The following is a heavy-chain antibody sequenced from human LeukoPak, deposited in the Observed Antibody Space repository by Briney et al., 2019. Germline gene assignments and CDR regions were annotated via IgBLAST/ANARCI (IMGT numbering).Heavy chain of an antibody. CDR2: INPNSAGT. D-gene: IGHD6-19*01. Sequence: ASVKVSCKASVYTFTDYYVHWVRQASGQALEWMVWINPNSAGTNYVHKFEGSDTMTRDTAISTAYMELSRLRSDDTAVYYCAREDSGWSVDYWGQGTLVTVSS. CDR1: VYTFTDYY. J-gene: IGHJ4*02. V-gene: IGHV1-2*07. CDR3: AREDSGWSVDY.